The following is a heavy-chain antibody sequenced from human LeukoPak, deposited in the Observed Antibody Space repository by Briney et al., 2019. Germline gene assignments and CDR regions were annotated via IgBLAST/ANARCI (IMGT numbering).Heavy chain of an antibody. Sequence: PSETLSLTCTVSGYSISSAYYWGWIRQPPGRGLEWIGSIYHTGSTYYNPSLKSRVTISLDMSISQFSLKLTSLTAADTAVYYCARGQRGRYCSGGSCYLAHFDYWGQGSLATVSS. D-gene: IGHD2-15*01. CDR1: GYSISSAYY. CDR3: ARGQRGRYCSGGSCYLAHFDY. J-gene: IGHJ4*02. CDR2: IYHTGST. V-gene: IGHV4-38-2*02.